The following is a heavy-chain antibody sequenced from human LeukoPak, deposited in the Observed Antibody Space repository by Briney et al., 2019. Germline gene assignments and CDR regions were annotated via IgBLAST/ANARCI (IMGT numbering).Heavy chain of an antibody. V-gene: IGHV4-34*01. J-gene: IGHJ5*02. Sequence: SETLSLTCDVYGGPLSGYYWSWIRQPPGKGLGWIGEINHSGSTNYNPSLKSRVTISVDTSKNQFSLKLSSVTAADTAVYYCARGLYDYVWGSRWFGPWGQGTLVSVSS. CDR1: GGPLSGYY. D-gene: IGHD3-16*01. CDR3: ARGLYDYVWGSRWFGP. CDR2: INHSGST.